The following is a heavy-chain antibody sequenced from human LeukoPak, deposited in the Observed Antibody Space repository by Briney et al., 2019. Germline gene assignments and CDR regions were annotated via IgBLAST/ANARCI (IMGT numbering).Heavy chain of an antibody. CDR2: INPNSGGT. V-gene: IGHV1-2*06. CDR3: ARDQHWDPWFDP. Sequence: ASARVSCKASGYTSTGYYMPWVRQAPSPALEWMRRINPNSGGTNYAQKVQGRVTMTRDTSISTAYMELSRLRSDDTAVYYCARDQHWDPWFDPWGQGTLVTVSS. CDR1: GYTSTGYY. D-gene: IGHD7-27*01. J-gene: IGHJ5*02.